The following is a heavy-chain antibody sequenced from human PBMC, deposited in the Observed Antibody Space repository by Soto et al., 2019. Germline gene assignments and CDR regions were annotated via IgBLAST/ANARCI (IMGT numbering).Heavy chain of an antibody. D-gene: IGHD5-12*01. CDR3: ASGIKLWLRRINNGYSG. Sequence: QVQLVQSGAEVKKPESSVKVSCKAPGGTFSTYAISWVRQAPGQGLEWMGGIIPMFGTANYAQRFQDRVTITADESTNTVYMELSSRRSEDTAVYCCASGIKLWLRRINNGYSGWGQGTLVTVSS. CDR1: GGTFSTYA. V-gene: IGHV1-69*12. J-gene: IGHJ1*01. CDR2: IIPMFGTA.